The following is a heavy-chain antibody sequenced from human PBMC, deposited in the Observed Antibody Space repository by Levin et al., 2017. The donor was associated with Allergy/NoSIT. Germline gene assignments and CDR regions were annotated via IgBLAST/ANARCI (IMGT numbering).Heavy chain of an antibody. CDR3: AREPSDLNYHSEGGAFDI. Sequence: SETLSLTCAVYGGSFSGYYWSWIRQPPGKGLEWIGEINHSGSTNYNPSLKSRVTISVDTSKNQFSLKLSSVTAADTAVYYCAREPSDLNYHSEGGAFDIWGQGTMVTVSS. D-gene: IGHD1-7*01. CDR2: INHSGST. CDR1: GGSFSGYY. J-gene: IGHJ3*02. V-gene: IGHV4-34*01.